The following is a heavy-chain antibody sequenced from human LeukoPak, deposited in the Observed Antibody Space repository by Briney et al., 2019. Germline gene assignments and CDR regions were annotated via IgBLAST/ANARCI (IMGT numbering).Heavy chain of an antibody. CDR3: AKDQGDSSGYLGYYYYYGMDV. CDR1: GFTFSSYA. D-gene: IGHD3-22*01. J-gene: IGHJ6*02. V-gene: IGHV3-23*01. CDR2: ISGSGGRT. Sequence: GGSLRLSCAASGFTFSSYAMSWVRQAPGKGLEWVSAISGSGGRTYYADSVKGRFTISRDNSKNTLYLQMNSLRAEDTAVYYCAKDQGDSSGYLGYYYYYGMDVWGQGTTVTVS.